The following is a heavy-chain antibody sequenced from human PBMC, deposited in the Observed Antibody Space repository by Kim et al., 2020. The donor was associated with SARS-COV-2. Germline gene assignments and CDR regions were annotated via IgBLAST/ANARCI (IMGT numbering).Heavy chain of an antibody. V-gene: IGHV4-59*01. CDR3: ARDLRGLSLDY. CDR2: T. J-gene: IGHJ4*02. Sequence: TNSHPSLKSRVTTSVDTSKNQFSLKLSSVTAADTAVYYCARDLRGLSLDYWGQGTLVTVSS. D-gene: IGHD3-16*02.